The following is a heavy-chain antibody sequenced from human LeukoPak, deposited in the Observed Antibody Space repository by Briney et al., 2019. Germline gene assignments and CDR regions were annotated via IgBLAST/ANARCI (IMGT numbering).Heavy chain of an antibody. Sequence: ASVKVSCKASGYTFTSYDINWVRQATGQGLEWMGGIIPIFGTANYAQKFQGRLTITADKSMSTAYMELSSLRSEDTAIYYCAREGPRIAVAGTDAFDIWGQGTMVTVSS. J-gene: IGHJ3*02. CDR1: GYTFTSYD. CDR3: AREGPRIAVAGTDAFDI. CDR2: IIPIFGTA. V-gene: IGHV1-69*06. D-gene: IGHD6-19*01.